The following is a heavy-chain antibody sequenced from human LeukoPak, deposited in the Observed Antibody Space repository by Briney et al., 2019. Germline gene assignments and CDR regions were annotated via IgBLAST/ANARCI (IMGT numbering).Heavy chain of an antibody. CDR3: AKYSMVRGGSDY. D-gene: IGHD3-10*01. CDR1: GFTFSNAW. Sequence: GGSLRLSCAASGFTFSNAWMSWVRQAPGKGLEWGGRIKSKTDGGTTDYAAPVKGIFTISRDNSKNTRYLQMNSLRAYDTAVYYCAKYSMVRGGSDYWGQGTLVTVSS. CDR2: IKSKTDGGTT. V-gene: IGHV3-15*01. J-gene: IGHJ4*02.